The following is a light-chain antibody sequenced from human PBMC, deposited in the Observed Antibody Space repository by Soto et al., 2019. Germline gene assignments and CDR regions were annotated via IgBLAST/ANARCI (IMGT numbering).Light chain of an antibody. CDR3: SSFASGDAII. V-gene: IGLV2-14*03. Sequence: QSALTQPASVSGSPGQSITISCTGTSSDVSGYNYVSWYQQHPGKAPKVMIYDVTNRPSDVSNRFSGSKSGNTASLTISGLLGEDEADYYCSSFASGDAIIFGGGTMLTVL. CDR1: SSDVSGYNY. CDR2: DVT. J-gene: IGLJ2*01.